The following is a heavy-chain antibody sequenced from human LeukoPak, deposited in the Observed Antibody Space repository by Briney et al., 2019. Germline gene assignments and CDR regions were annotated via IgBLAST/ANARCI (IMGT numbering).Heavy chain of an antibody. Sequence: SETLSLTCTVSGGSISNYYWSWIRQPPGKGLEWIGYIYYSGITNYNPSLESRVTISVDTSKSQFSLKLSSVTAADTAVYYCARAVRGEGAFDIWGQGTMVTVSS. J-gene: IGHJ3*02. V-gene: IGHV4-59*01. D-gene: IGHD3-16*01. CDR2: IYYSGIT. CDR3: ARAVRGEGAFDI. CDR1: GGSISNYY.